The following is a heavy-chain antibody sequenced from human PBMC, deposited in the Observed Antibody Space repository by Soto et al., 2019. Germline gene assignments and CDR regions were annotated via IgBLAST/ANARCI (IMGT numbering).Heavy chain of an antibody. D-gene: IGHD2-15*01. CDR2: ISAYKGNT. CDR1: GYTFTRYG. V-gene: IGHV1-18*04. Sequence: QAQLVQSVVEVKKPGASVKVSCKASGYTFTRYGISWVRQAPGQGLEWLGWISAYKGNTNYVQKFVGRGTMTRATSTSTAYMDLRNLKSDDPAVYYCARDWGGMAASGASYYYHGMDVWGQGTSVTVSS. CDR3: ARDWGGMAASGASYYYHGMDV. J-gene: IGHJ6*02.